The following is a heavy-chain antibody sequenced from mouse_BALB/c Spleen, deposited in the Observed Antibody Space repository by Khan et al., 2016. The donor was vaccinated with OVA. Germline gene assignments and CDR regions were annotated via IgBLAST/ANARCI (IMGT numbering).Heavy chain of an antibody. CDR2: INPSNDYT. J-gene: IGHJ3*01. V-gene: IGHV1-4*01. Sequence: QVRLQQSGAELARPGASVKMSCKASGYTFTSYTMHWVKQRPGQGLEWIGYINPSNDYTNYNQNFKDKATLIVDKSSSTAYMQLSSLTPEDSSVXYWVREVAYHRSDGWFAYWGQGTLVTVSA. D-gene: IGHD2-14*01. CDR1: GYTFTSYT. CDR3: VREVAYHRSDGWFAY.